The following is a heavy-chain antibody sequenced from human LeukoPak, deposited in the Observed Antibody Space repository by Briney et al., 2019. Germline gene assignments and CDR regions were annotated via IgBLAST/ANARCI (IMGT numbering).Heavy chain of an antibody. CDR2: IIPILGIA. J-gene: IGHJ4*02. D-gene: IGHD3-22*01. V-gene: IGHV1-69*02. Sequence: SVKVSCKTSGDTFNSYTISWVRQAPGQGLEWMGRIIPILGIANYAQKFQGRGTITADKSTSTAYMELSSLRSEDTAVYHCARGPIVAVRNYFDYWGQGTLSPSRQ. CDR1: GDTFNSYT. CDR3: ARGPIVAVRNYFDY.